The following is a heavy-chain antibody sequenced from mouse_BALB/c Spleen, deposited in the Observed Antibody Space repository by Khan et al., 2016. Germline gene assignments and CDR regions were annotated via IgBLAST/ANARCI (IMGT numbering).Heavy chain of an antibody. CDR2: IDPANGNT. Sequence: VQLQQSGAELVKPGASVKLSCTASGFNIKDTYMPWVKQRPEQGLEWIGRIDPANGNTKYDPKFQGKATITADTSSNTAYLQLSSLTSEDTAVDYGARSPYDYDVGFAYWGQGTLVTVSA. CDR3: ARSPYDYDVGFAY. D-gene: IGHD2-4*01. CDR1: GFNIKDTY. J-gene: IGHJ3*01. V-gene: IGHV14-3*02.